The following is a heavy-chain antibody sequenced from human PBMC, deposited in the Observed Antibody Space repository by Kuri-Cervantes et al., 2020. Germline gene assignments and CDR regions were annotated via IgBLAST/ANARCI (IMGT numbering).Heavy chain of an antibody. J-gene: IGHJ6*02. Sequence: GESLKISCAASGFTFSSYGMHWVRQAPGKGLEWVAVIRYDGSNKYYTDSVKGRFTISRDNSKNTVYLQMNSLRAEDTAVYYCAKERYKWNTFFRRYHYGMDVWGQGTTVTVSS. V-gene: IGHV3-30*02. D-gene: IGHD1/OR15-1a*01. CDR1: GFTFSSYG. CDR3: AKERYKWNTFFRRYHYGMDV. CDR2: IRYDGSNK.